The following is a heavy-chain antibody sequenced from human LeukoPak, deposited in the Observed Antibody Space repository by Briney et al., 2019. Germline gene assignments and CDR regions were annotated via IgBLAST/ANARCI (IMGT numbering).Heavy chain of an antibody. CDR1: GFTFSSYA. D-gene: IGHD6-19*01. J-gene: IGHJ4*02. CDR2: ISYDGSTR. V-gene: IGHV3-30*04. CDR3: ARAPYSSGWYYFDY. Sequence: PGGSLRLSCAASGFTFSSYAMHWVRQAPGKGLEWVAVISYDGSTRDYVDSEKGRFTTSRDNSINTLYLQMDSLRPEDTAVYYCARAPYSSGWYYFDYWGQGTLVTVSS.